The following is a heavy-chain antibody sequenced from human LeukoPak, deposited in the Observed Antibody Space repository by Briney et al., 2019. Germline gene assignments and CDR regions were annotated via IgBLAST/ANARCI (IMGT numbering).Heavy chain of an antibody. CDR1: GYTFTSYG. V-gene: IGHV1-69*13. D-gene: IGHD3-9*01. Sequence: SVKVSCKASGYTFTSYGISWVRQAPGQGLEWMGGIIPIFGTANYAQKFQGRVTITADESTSTAYMELSSLRSEDTAVYYCARARGYDILTGRLHYFDYWGQGTLVTVSS. J-gene: IGHJ4*02. CDR2: IIPIFGTA. CDR3: ARARGYDILTGRLHYFDY.